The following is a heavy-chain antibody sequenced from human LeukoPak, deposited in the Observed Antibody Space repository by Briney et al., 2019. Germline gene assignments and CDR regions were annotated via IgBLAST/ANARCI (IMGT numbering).Heavy chain of an antibody. D-gene: IGHD3-3*01. CDR1: GFTFSSYD. Sequence: GGSLRLSCAASGFTFSSYDMHWVRQATGKGLEWVSAIGTAGDTYYPGSVKGRFTISRENAKNSLYLQMNSLRAEDTAVYYCAKADYDFWCGYPDYFDYWGQGTLVTVSS. CDR3: AKADYDFWCGYPDYFDY. V-gene: IGHV3-13*01. J-gene: IGHJ4*02. CDR2: IGTAGDT.